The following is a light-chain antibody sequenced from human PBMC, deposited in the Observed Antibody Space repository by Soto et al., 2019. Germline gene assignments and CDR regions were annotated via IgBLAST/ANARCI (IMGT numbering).Light chain of an antibody. V-gene: IGKV3-11*01. CDR3: QHRGRWPRT. CDR2: GAS. J-gene: IGKJ2*01. Sequence: EIVLTQSPATLYWSAGERATLSCRASQSVNDYLAWYQQKPGQAPRLLIYGASNRATGIPVRFSGSGSGTDFTLTISSLEPEDFAVYYCQHRGRWPRTFGQGTKLEIK. CDR1: QSVNDY.